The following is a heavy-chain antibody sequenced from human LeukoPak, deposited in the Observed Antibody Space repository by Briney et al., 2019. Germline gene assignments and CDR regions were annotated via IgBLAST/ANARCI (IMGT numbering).Heavy chain of an antibody. J-gene: IGHJ4*02. CDR2: INHSGST. Sequence: SETLSLTCAVYGGSFSGYYWSWIRQPPGKGLEWIGEINHSGSTNYNPSLKSRVTISVDTSKNQFSQKLSSVTAADTAVYYCARHRYYYGSGSFPNWGQGTLVTVSS. CDR1: GGSFSGYY. CDR3: ARHRYYYGSGSFPN. V-gene: IGHV4-34*01. D-gene: IGHD3-10*01.